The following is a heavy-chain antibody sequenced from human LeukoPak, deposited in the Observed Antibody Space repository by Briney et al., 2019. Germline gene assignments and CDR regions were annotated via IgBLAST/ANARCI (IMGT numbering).Heavy chain of an antibody. CDR2: IYTSGST. CDR3: ARSTDSSGYYQRYFDY. D-gene: IGHD3-22*01. Sequence: PLQTLSLTCTVSGGSISSGGYYWSWIRQPAGKGLEWIGRIYTSGSTNYNPSLKSRVTISVDTSKNQFSLKLSSVTAADTAVYYCARSTDSSGYYQRYFDYWGQGTLVTVSS. CDR1: GGSISSGGYY. J-gene: IGHJ4*02. V-gene: IGHV4-61*02.